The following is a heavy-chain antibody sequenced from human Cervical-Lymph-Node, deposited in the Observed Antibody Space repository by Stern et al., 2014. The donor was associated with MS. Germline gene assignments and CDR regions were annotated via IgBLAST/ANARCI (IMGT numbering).Heavy chain of an antibody. CDR1: GFTFSSYG. V-gene: IGHV3-30*03. D-gene: IGHD2-8*01. CDR3: ARDYEDTSMLFDH. CDR2: ISYDGNHK. Sequence: VQLVASGGAVVQPGRSLRLSCAASGFTFSSYGMHWVRQAPGKGLEWVTVISYDGNHKYDAASVKGRFTISRDNSKNTLHLQMNSVTPDDTAIYYCARDYEDTSMLFDHWGQGTLVTVSS. J-gene: IGHJ4*02.